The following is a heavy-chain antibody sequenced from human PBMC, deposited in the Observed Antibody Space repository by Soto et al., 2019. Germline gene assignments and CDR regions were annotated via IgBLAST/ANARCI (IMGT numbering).Heavy chain of an antibody. CDR3: ARAPVGIIVAPDF. D-gene: IGHD3-22*01. CDR2: IYYSGST. J-gene: IGHJ4*02. CDR1: GGSISSSSYY. V-gene: IGHV4-39*01. Sequence: PSETLSLTCTVSGGSISSSSYYWGWIRQPPGKGLEWIGSIYYSGSTYYNPSLKSRVTISVDTSKNQFSLKLSSVAAADTAVNYCARAPVGIIVAPDFWGQGTLVTVSS.